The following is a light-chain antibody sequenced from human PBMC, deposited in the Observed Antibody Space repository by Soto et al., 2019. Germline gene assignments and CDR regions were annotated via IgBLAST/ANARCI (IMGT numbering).Light chain of an antibody. CDR1: QSVSSN. Sequence: ETVMTQSPAALSVSPGERATLSCRASQSVSSNVAWYQQTPGQAPRLLIYGASTRAAGIPDRFSGSGSGTEFTLTISSLQSEDSAVYYCQQYNNWPPVTFRQGTRLDIK. CDR3: QQYNNWPPVT. J-gene: IGKJ5*01. CDR2: GAS. V-gene: IGKV3-15*01.